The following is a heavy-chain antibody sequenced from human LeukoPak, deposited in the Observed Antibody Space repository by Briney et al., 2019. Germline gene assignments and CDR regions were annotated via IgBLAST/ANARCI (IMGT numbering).Heavy chain of an antibody. V-gene: IGHV1-69*05. Sequence: SVKVSCKASGYTFTGYYMHWVRQAPGQGLEWMGGSIPIFGTANYAQKFQGRVTITTDESTSTAYMELSSLRSEDTAVYYCARDAGYGSGTYYFDYWGQGTLVTVSS. CDR1: GYTFTGYY. CDR3: ARDAGYGSGTYYFDY. J-gene: IGHJ4*02. D-gene: IGHD3-10*01. CDR2: SIPIFGTA.